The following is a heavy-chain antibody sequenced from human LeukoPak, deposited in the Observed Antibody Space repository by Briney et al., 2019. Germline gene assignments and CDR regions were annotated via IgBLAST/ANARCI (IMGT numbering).Heavy chain of an antibody. CDR3: AKGEFGGYSRVFFDH. Sequence: GGSLRLSCTASGFTFNSYAMTWVRQAPGKGLEWVSSIGSGASTYYADSVKGRFTISRDNSKNTLYLQMNSLRAEDTAVYYCAKGEFGGYSRVFFDHWGQGTLVTVSS. CDR2: IGSGAST. J-gene: IGHJ4*02. D-gene: IGHD1-26*01. V-gene: IGHV3-23*01. CDR1: GFTFNSYA.